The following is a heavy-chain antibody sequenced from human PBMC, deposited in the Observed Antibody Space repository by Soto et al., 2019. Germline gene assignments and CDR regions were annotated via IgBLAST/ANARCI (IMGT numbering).Heavy chain of an antibody. V-gene: IGHV3-30-3*01. Sequence: QVQLVESGGGVVQPGRSLRLSCTASGFTFSNYGMHWVRQAPGKGLKWVAVISYDGSNKYYADSVKGRLTISRDNSMNTLYLQVNSLRAEETALYYCAGSNSGGINWFDPWGQGTLVIVAS. CDR2: ISYDGSNK. J-gene: IGHJ5*02. CDR1: GFTFSNYG. D-gene: IGHD6-6*01. CDR3: AGSNSGGINWFDP.